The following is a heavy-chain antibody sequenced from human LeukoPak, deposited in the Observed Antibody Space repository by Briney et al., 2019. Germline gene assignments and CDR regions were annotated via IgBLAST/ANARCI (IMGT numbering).Heavy chain of an antibody. V-gene: IGHV3-74*01. CDR1: GFTFSTYW. CDR3: ARVPHSSSPLEN. Sequence: PGGSLRLSCAASGFTFSTYWMHWVRQVPGKGLVWVSRINSDGSSTNYADSVKGRFTISRDNAKKTLYLQMNSLRAEDTAVYYCARVPHSSSPLENWGQGTLVTVSS. D-gene: IGHD6-13*01. J-gene: IGHJ4*02. CDR2: INSDGSST.